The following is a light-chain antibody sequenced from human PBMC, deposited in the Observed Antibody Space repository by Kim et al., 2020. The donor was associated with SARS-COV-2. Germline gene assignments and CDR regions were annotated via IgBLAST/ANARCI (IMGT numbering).Light chain of an antibody. CDR3: AVWDNSMNVV. J-gene: IGLJ3*02. V-gene: IGLV1-44*01. CDR2: SNN. Sequence: QSVLTQPPSVSGTPGQSVSISCSGSSSNVGSNTVNWYQQVPGTAPKLLIYSNNQRPSGVPDRFSGSKSGTSASLAISGLQSEDEADYYCAVWDNSMNVVFGGGTKVTVL. CDR1: SSNVGSNT.